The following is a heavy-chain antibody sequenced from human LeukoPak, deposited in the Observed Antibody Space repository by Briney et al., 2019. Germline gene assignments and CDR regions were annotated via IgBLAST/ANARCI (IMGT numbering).Heavy chain of an antibody. CDR3: AKDSSSYYYFDY. CDR2: IYYSGST. CDR1: GGSISSGGYY. J-gene: IGHJ4*02. D-gene: IGHD6-6*01. V-gene: IGHV4-39*07. Sequence: SETLSLTCTVSGGSISSGGYYWSWIRQPPGKGLEWIGSIYYSGSTYYNPSLKSRVTMSVDTSKNQFSLKLSSVTAADTAVYYCAKDSSSYYYFDYWGQGTLVTVSS.